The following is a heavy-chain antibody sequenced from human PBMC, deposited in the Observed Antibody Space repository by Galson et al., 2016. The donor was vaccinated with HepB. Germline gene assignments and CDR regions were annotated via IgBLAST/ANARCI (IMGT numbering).Heavy chain of an antibody. CDR2: IWYDGSNK. J-gene: IGHJ4*02. V-gene: IGHV3-33*01. D-gene: IGHD5-12*01. Sequence: SLRLSCATSGFTFSRHGMHWVRQAPGKGLEWVAVIWYDGSNKYYADSVKGRFTISRDNSKTTLSLQMNSLRAEGTAVYYCARERLPERGYSGYDFDYWGQGALVTVSS. CDR3: ARERLPERGYSGYDFDY. CDR1: GFTFSRHG.